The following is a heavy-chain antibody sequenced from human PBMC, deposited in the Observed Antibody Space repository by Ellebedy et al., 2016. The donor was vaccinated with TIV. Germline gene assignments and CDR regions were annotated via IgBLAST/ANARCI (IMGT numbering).Heavy chain of an antibody. CDR1: AFTFSSYA. J-gene: IGHJ4*02. D-gene: IGHD3-10*01. V-gene: IGHV3-23*01. CDR2: INANGVSI. CDR3: ASSRYHYYLGNTIFAY. Sequence: PGGSLRLSCAASAFTFSSYAMSWVRQAPGQGLEWVSGINANGVSIAYADSVKGRFTISRDNSKDTLFLQRNSLRAEDTAVYYCASSRYHYYLGNTIFAYWGQGALVTVSS.